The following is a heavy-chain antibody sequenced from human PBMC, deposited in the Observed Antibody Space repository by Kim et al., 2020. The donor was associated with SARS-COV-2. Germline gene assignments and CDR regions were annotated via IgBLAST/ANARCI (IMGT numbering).Heavy chain of an antibody. J-gene: IGHJ4*02. Sequence: YADSVKGRFTIYRDITKDTLYLQMNSLGAEDTALYYCAKDHPSSGWPDFDSWGQGTLVTVSS. CDR3: AKDHPSSGWPDFDS. V-gene: IGHV3-23*01. D-gene: IGHD6-19*01.